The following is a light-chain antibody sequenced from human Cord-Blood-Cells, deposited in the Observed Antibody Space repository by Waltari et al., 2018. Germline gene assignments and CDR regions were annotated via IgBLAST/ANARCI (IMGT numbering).Light chain of an antibody. CDR2: HTS. V-gene: IGLV7-46*01. Sequence: QAVVTQEPSLTVSPGGTVTLTCGSSTGAVTSGHYPYWFQQKPGQAPRTLIYHTSNKHSWTPARFSGSLLGGKAALTPSGAQPEDEAEYYCLLSYSGAWVFGGGTKLTVL. CDR1: TGAVTSGHY. J-gene: IGLJ3*02. CDR3: LLSYSGAWV.